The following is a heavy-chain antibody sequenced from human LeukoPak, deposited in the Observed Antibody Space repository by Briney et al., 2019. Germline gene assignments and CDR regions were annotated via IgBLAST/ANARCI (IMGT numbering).Heavy chain of an antibody. CDR3: ARELTAAPDY. D-gene: IGHD2-2*01. V-gene: IGHV3-48*01. CDR2: ISSSSSTI. CDR1: GFTFSSYS. Sequence: GGPLRLSCAASGFTFSSYSMNWVRQTPGKGLEWVSYISSSSSTIYYADSVKGRFTISRDNAKNSLYLQMNSLRAEDTAVYYCARELTAAPDYWGQGTLVTVSS. J-gene: IGHJ4*02.